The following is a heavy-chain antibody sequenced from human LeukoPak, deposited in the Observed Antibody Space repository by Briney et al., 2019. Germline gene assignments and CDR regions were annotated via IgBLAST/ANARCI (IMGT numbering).Heavy chain of an antibody. V-gene: IGHV3-30*18. CDR2: ISYDGSNK. D-gene: IGHD1-1*01. CDR1: GFTFSSYG. J-gene: IGHJ4*02. CDR3: AKGRNAFDY. Sequence: GGSLRLSCAASGFTFSSYGMHWVRQAPGKGLEWVAVISYDGSNKYYADSVKGRFTISRDNSKNTLYLQMNSLRAEDTAVYYCAKGRNAFDYRGQGTLVTVSS.